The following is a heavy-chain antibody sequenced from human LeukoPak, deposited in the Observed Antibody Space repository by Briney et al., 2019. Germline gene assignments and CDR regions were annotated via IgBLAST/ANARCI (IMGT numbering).Heavy chain of an antibody. CDR1: GYSISSGYY. CDR3: ARHPLIYYGMDV. J-gene: IGHJ6*02. Sequence: KSSETLSLTCTVSGYSISSGYYWGWIRQPPGKGLEWIGSIYHSGSTYYNPSLKSRVTISVDTSKNQFSLRLSSVTAADTAVYFCARHPLIYYGMDVWGQGTTVTVSS. V-gene: IGHV4-38-2*02. CDR2: IYHSGST. D-gene: IGHD3/OR15-3a*01.